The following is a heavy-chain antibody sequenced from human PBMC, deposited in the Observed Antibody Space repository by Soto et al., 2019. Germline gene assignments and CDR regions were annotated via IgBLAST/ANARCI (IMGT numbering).Heavy chain of an antibody. D-gene: IGHD6-19*01. Sequence: SETLSLTCNMSGDSYSISTYSWSWIRQPPGKALQWIGFIYQSGVTSYNPSLASRVSISLDRSNNQCSLKLRSVTAADTAVYFCAGMPYTSGLRFDPWGPGTLVTVSS. CDR1: GDSYSISTYS. J-gene: IGHJ5*02. CDR2: IYQSGVT. CDR3: AGMPYTSGLRFDP. V-gene: IGHV4-30-2*01.